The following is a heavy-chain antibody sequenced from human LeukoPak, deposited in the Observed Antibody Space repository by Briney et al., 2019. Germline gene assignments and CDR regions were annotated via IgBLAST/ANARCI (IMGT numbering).Heavy chain of an antibody. V-gene: IGHV3-30*03. CDR1: GFTFSNFG. CDR2: ISYDGSHE. J-gene: IGHJ4*01. D-gene: IGHD1-26*01. Sequence: GGSLRLSCAASGFTFSNFGMHWVRQAPGKGLQWVAIISYDGSHEYYGDFVKGRFTISRDNSKSTLYLQMNSLRAEDTALYYCARESATGRSLSHLDYWGHGTLVTVSS. CDR3: ARESATGRSLSHLDY.